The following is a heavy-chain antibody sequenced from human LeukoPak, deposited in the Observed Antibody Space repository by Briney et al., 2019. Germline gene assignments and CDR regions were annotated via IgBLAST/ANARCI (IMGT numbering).Heavy chain of an antibody. D-gene: IGHD2-2*01. J-gene: IGHJ4*02. Sequence: GGSLRLSCAASGFTFSSYSMNWVRQAPGKGLEWVSYISSSSSTIYYADSVKGRFTISRDNAKNSLYLQMNSLRAEDTAVYYCARVGYCSSSTCRNYFDYWGQGTLVTVSS. V-gene: IGHV3-48*04. CDR1: GFTFSSYS. CDR3: ARVGYCSSSTCRNYFDY. CDR2: ISSSSSTI.